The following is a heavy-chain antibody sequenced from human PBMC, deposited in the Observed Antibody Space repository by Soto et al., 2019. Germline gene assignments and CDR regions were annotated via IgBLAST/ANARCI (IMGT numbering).Heavy chain of an antibody. V-gene: IGHV3-53*01. CDR2: IYSGGST. CDR1: WVTFGGNY. CDR3: TKSDGCGGGACYTGTYDYFDV. D-gene: IGHD3-16*02. J-gene: IGHJ2*01. Sequence: AGGCPTVCSETSWVTFGGNYMIWARQGAGEGLECVSVIYSGGSTHYADSVKGRFTIYRDKSKKTLSLQMNGLRVDDTAIYYCTKSDGCGGGACYTGTYDYFDVGGRGTLVTVSS.